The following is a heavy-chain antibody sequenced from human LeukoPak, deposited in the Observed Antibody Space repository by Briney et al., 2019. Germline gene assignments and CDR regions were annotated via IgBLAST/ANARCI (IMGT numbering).Heavy chain of an antibody. D-gene: IGHD3-22*01. J-gene: IGHJ5*02. CDR2: INHSGST. CDR1: GGSFSGYY. CDR3: ARGCHDSSGPIRRHGNWFDP. Sequence: SGTLSLTCAVYGGSFSGYYWSWIRQPPGKGLEWIGEINHSGSTNYNPSLKSRVTISVDTSKNQFSLKLSSVTAADTAVYYCARGCHDSSGPIRRHGNWFDPWGQGTLVTVSS. V-gene: IGHV4-34*01.